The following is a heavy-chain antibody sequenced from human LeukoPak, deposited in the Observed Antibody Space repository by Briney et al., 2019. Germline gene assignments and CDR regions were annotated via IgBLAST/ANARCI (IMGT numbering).Heavy chain of an antibody. D-gene: IGHD2-2*01. CDR2: INPSGGST. CDR1: GYPFTSYY. CDR3: ARGGEDIVVVPAAILDY. J-gene: IGHJ4*02. Sequence: GASVKVSCKASGYPFTSYYMHWVRQAPGQGLEWMGIINPSGGSTSYPQKFQGRVTMTRDTSTSTVYMELSSLRSEDTAVYYCARGGEDIVVVPAAILDYWGQGTLVTVSS. V-gene: IGHV1-46*01.